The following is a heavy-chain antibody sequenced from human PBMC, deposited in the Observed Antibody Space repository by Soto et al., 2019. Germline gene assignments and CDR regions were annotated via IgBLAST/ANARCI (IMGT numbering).Heavy chain of an antibody. D-gene: IGHD6-19*01. V-gene: IGHV3-7*01. CDR2: IKEDGSEK. Sequence: EVQLVESGGGLVQRGGSLKLSCVASGFTISSFWMTWVRQAPGKGLEWLANIKEDGSEKYYVDSVKGRFTISRDNAKNSLYLQMNSLRVEDTAMYSCVSFARGWGLDVWGQGTRVTVSS. CDR3: VSFARGWGLDV. J-gene: IGHJ6*02. CDR1: GFTISSFW.